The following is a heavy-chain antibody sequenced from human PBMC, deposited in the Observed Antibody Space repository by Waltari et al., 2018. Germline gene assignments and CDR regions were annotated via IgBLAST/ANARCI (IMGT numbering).Heavy chain of an antibody. J-gene: IGHJ4*02. CDR3: ATGSGVAARPGAFDY. Sequence: QVQLVQSGAEVKKPGASVKVSCKASGSTFTSYGISWVRQAPGQGLEWMGWISAYNGNTIYAQKFQGRVTMTEDTSTDTAYMELSSRRAEDTAVYYCATGSGVAARPGAFDYWGQGTLVTVSS. CDR2: ISAYNGNT. D-gene: IGHD6-6*01. CDR1: GSTFTSYG. V-gene: IGHV1-18*01.